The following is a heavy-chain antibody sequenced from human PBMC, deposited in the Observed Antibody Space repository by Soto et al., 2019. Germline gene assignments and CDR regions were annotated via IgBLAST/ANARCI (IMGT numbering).Heavy chain of an antibody. CDR2: INGDGSTT. CDR1: GFAFSSYW. J-gene: IGHJ4*02. Sequence: EVHLVESGGGSVQPGGSLKLSCAGSGFAFSSYWIHWVRRVPGKGLVWVSRINGDGSTTSYADSVRGRFTISRDNAKDTLSLQMNSLRAEDTALYYCARVGQGRYYFDYWGQGTLVTVSS. V-gene: IGHV3-74*01. CDR3: ARVGQGRYYFDY.